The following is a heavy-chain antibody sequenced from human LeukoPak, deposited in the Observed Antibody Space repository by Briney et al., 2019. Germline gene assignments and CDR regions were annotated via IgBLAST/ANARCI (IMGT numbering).Heavy chain of an antibody. Sequence: PSETLSLTCAFSGDAFSGGSASRIDWWSWVRQAPGKGLEWIAEIHRSGTAHYSPSLKSRVTISVDTFNEQISLTMTSVSAADTATYYCVAMPPLRFDPWGQGTLVIVSS. CDR1: GDAFSGGSASRIDW. D-gene: IGHD2-2*01. J-gene: IGHJ5*02. CDR2: IHRSGTA. V-gene: IGHV4-4*02. CDR3: VAMPPLRFDP.